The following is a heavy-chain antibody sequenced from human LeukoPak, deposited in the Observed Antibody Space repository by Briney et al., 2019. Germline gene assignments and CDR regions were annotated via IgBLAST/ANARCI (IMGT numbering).Heavy chain of an antibody. CDR3: APTHCSGSCDPADFFQH. CDR1: GYTFSSSG. CDR2: ISAYNGNT. D-gene: IGHD3-10*02. Sequence: ASVKVSCKDSGYTFSSSGNRSVRQAPGQGLEWMGWISAYNGNTNYAQKLQGRVTMTTDTSTSTAYMELRSLRADDTAVYYCAPTHCSGSCDPADFFQHWGQGTLVTVSS. J-gene: IGHJ1*01. V-gene: IGHV1-18*01.